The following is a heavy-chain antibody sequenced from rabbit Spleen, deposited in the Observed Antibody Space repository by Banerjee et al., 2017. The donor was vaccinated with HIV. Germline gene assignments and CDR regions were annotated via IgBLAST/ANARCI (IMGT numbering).Heavy chain of an antibody. CDR1: GFTLSSHW. V-gene: IGHV1S45*01. Sequence: QEQLVESGGGLVKPGTSLTLTCTASGFTLSSHWMCWVRQAPGKGLEWIGCIATGSGSTYYASWAKGQLTISKTSSTTVTLQMTSLTVADTATYFCARDTGSSFSSYGMDLWGQGTLVTVS. D-gene: IGHD8-1*01. J-gene: IGHJ6*01. CDR2: IATGSGST. CDR3: ARDTGSSFSSYGMDL.